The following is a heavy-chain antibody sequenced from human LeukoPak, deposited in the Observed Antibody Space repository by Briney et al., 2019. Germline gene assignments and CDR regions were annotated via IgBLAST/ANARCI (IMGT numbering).Heavy chain of an antibody. CDR1: GGSISSGSYY. V-gene: IGHV4-61*02. Sequence: SETLSLTCTVSGGSISSGSYYWSWIRQPAGKGLEWIGRIYTSGSTNYNPSLKSRVTISVDTSKNQFSLKLNSVTAADTAVYYCARSHYYDTSGHLVAFDIWGHGTMVPVSS. CDR2: IYTSGST. CDR3: ARSHYYDTSGHLVAFDI. J-gene: IGHJ3*02. D-gene: IGHD3-22*01.